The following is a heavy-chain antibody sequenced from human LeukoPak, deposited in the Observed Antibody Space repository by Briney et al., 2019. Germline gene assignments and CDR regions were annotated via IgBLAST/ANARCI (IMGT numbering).Heavy chain of an antibody. CDR1: GFTFGGYG. CDR2: IAYDGSRA. J-gene: IGHJ5*02. Sequence: PGGSLRLSCAGSGFTFGGYGMNWFRQTPGKGLEWVAVIAYDGSRAFYADSVKGRFTISRDNAKNTLYLQMNSLRAEDTAVYYCARAGGNSARGLDPWGQGTLVTVSS. CDR3: ARAGGNSARGLDP. V-gene: IGHV3-33*01. D-gene: IGHD4-23*01.